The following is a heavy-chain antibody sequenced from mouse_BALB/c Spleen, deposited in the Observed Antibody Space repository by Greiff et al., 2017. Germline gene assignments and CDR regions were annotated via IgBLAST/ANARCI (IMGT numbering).Heavy chain of an antibody. CDR1: GFTFTDYY. J-gene: IGHJ4*01. CDR2: IRNKANGYTT. D-gene: IGHD1-1*01. Sequence: EVKLVESGGGLVQPGGSLRLSCATSGFTFTDYYMSWVRQPPGKALEWLGFIRNKANGYTTESSASVKGRFTISRDNSQSILYLQMNTLRAEDSATSYCARDYCYGSSYDCAMDYWGQGTSVTVSS. V-gene: IGHV7-3*02. CDR3: ARDYCYGSSYDCAMDY.